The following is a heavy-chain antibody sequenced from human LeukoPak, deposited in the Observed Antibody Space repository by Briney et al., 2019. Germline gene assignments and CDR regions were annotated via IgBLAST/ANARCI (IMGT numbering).Heavy chain of an antibody. CDR3: ARATDMSPYDSSGYYLYYYYYYMDV. CDR1: GYTFTSYA. Sequence: GASVKVSCKASGYTFTSYAMNWVRQAPGQGLEWMGWINPNSGGTNYAQKLQGRVTMTTDTSTSTAYMELRSLRSDDTAVYYCARATDMSPYDSSGYYLYYYYYYMDVWGKGTTVTVSS. D-gene: IGHD3-22*01. V-gene: IGHV1-18*01. J-gene: IGHJ6*03. CDR2: INPNSGGT.